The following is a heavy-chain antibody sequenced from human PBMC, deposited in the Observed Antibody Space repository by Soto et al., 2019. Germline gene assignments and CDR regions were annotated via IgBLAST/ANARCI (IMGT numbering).Heavy chain of an antibody. J-gene: IGHJ4*02. Sequence: EVQLLESGGALVQPGGSLRLSCAASGFTFSSYAMSLVRQAPGKGLEWVSLISGSGGGTYYADYVKGRFTSSRDNSKNTLYLQMNSLRAEDTAVFYCAKHLSKGSPDYWGQGTLVTVSS. CDR3: AKHLSKGSPDY. CDR1: GFTFSSYA. V-gene: IGHV3-23*01. D-gene: IGHD2-15*01. CDR2: ISGSGGGT.